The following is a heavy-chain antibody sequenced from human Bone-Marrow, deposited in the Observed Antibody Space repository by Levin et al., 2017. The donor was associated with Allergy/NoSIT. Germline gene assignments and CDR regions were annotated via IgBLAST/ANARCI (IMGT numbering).Heavy chain of an antibody. Sequence: QPGGSLRLSCVASGFTLSSSVMTWVRLAPGKGLEWVSGISGSDGATWYAESVKGRFTISRDIPKNTLYLQMNSLRVEDTAVYYCGKWLSGHEYIDPWGQGTLVSVSS. CDR2: ISGSDGAT. J-gene: IGHJ5*02. CDR3: GKWLSGHEYIDP. D-gene: IGHD1-26*01. CDR1: GFTLSSSV. V-gene: IGHV3-23*01.